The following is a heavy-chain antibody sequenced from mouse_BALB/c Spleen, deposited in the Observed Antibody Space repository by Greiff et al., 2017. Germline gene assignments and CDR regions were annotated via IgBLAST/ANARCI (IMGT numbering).Heavy chain of an antibody. CDR2: IDPANGNT. CDR3: ARNYGIYAMDD. Sequence: VQLQQSGAELVKPGASVKLSCTASGFNIKDTYMHWVKQRPEQGLEWIGRIDPANGNTKYDPKFQGKATITADTSSNTAYLQLSSLTSEDTAVYYCARNYGIYAMDDWGQGTSVTVSS. D-gene: IGHD1-2*01. CDR1: GFNIKDTY. V-gene: IGHV14-3*02. J-gene: IGHJ4*01.